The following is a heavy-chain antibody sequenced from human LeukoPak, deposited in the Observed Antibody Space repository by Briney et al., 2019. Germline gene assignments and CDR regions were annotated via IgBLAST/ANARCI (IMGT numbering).Heavy chain of an antibody. CDR2: IIPIFGTA. Sequence: SVKVSCKASGGTFSSYAISWVRQAPGQGLEWMGGIIPIFGTANYAQKFQGRVTITADESTSTACMELSSLRSEDTAVYYCARGATIFGVASFDYWGQGTLVTVSS. J-gene: IGHJ4*02. V-gene: IGHV1-69*13. CDR3: ARGATIFGVASFDY. CDR1: GGTFSSYA. D-gene: IGHD3-3*01.